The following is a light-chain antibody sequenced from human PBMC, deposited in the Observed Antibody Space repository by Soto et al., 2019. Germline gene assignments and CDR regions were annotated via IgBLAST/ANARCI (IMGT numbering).Light chain of an antibody. CDR2: KAS. V-gene: IGKV1-5*03. CDR3: QQYDRYPVT. CDR1: QSISSW. Sequence: DSQMTQSPSTLPASVGDRVTITCRASQSISSWLAWYQQKPGKAPKLLIYKASLLQRGVPSRFSGSGSGTEFTLTISSLQPEDCATYYCQQYDRYPVTFGGGTKVEVK. J-gene: IGKJ4*01.